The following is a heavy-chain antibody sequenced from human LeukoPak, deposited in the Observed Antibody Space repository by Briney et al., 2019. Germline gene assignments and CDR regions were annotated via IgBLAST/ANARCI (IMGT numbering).Heavy chain of an antibody. CDR2: ISGSDDST. J-gene: IGHJ4*02. CDR1: GFTFSSYA. CDR3: AKETNGRGLATSLFDY. D-gene: IGHD5-24*01. V-gene: IGHV3-23*01. Sequence: PGGSLRLSCAASGFTFSSYAMNWVRQAPGKGLEWVSAISGSDDSTYYADSVKGRFTISRDNSKNTLYLQMNSLRAEDTAVYYCAKETNGRGLATSLFDYWGQGTLVTVSS.